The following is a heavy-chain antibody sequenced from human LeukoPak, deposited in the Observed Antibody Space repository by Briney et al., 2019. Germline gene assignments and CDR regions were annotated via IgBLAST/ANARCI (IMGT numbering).Heavy chain of an antibody. V-gene: IGHV4-39*07. CDR3: ARDMGSSGYSYGYYDWGFDP. CDR2: IYYSGST. D-gene: IGHD5-18*01. Sequence: PSETLSLTCTVSGGSISSSSYYWGWIRQPPGKGLEWIGGIYYSGSTYYNPSLKSRVAISVDTSKNQFSLKLSSVTAADTAVYYCARDMGSSGYSYGYYDWGFDPWGQGTLVTVSS. J-gene: IGHJ5*02. CDR1: GGSISSSSYY.